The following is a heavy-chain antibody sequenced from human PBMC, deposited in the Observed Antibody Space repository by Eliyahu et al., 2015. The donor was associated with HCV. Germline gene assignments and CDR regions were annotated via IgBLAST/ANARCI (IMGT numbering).Heavy chain of an antibody. V-gene: IGHV3-48*01. CDR3: ARDLYMGRGSWYELSNNWFDP. D-gene: IGHD6-13*01. CDR2: ISSSSSTK. Sequence: EVQLVESGGGLVQPGGSLRLSCAASGFTFSSYSMNWVRQAPGKGLEWLSYISSSSSTKYYADSVKGRFTISRDNAKNSLYLQMNSLRAEDTAVYYCARDLYMGRGSWYELSNNWFDPWGQGTLVTVSS. CDR1: GFTFSSYS. J-gene: IGHJ5*02.